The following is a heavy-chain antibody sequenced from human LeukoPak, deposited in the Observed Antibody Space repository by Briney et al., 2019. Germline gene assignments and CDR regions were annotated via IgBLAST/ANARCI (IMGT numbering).Heavy chain of an antibody. CDR3: ARSRGVNDWFDP. D-gene: IGHD3-10*01. CDR1: GGTFSSYA. Sequence: SVKVSCKASGGTFSSYAISWVRQAPGQGLEGMGGIIPIFGTANYAQKFQGRVTITADESTSTAYMELSSLRSEDTAVYYCARSRGVNDWFDPWGQGTLVTVSS. CDR2: IIPIFGTA. J-gene: IGHJ5*02. V-gene: IGHV1-69*13.